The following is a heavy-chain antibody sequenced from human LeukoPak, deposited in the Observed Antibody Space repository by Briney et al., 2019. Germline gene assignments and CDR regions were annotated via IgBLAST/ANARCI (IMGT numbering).Heavy chain of an antibody. D-gene: IGHD6-19*01. Sequence: SETLSLTCTVSGGSISSSSYYWGWIRQPPGKGLEWIGSIYYSGSTYYNPSLKSRVTISVDTSKNQFSLKLSSVTAADTAVYYCARGDSSGWYFPNYYYYYYMDVWGKGTTVTVSS. CDR1: GGSISSSSYY. V-gene: IGHV4-39*07. CDR3: ARGDSSGWYFPNYYYYYYMDV. CDR2: IYYSGST. J-gene: IGHJ6*03.